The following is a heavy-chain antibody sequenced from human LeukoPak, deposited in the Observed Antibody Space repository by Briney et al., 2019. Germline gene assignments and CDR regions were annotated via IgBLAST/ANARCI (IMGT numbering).Heavy chain of an antibody. V-gene: IGHV3-11*04. J-gene: IGHJ4*02. CDR2: ISSSGSTK. CDR3: ARVGCSSNSCYELDY. D-gene: IGHD2-2*01. CDR1: GFTFTDYY. Sequence: KPGGSLRLSCAASGFTFTDYYVSWIRQAPGKGLDWVSYISSSGSTKNYAASVKGRFTISRDNAKNSLYLQMNSLRVEDTAVYYCARVGCSSNSCYELDYWGQGTLVIVSS.